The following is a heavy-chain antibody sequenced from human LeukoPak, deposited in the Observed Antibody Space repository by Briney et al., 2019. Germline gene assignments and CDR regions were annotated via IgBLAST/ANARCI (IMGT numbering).Heavy chain of an antibody. CDR2: ISYTGSS. J-gene: IGHJ6*03. V-gene: IGHV4-61*01. D-gene: IGHD6-6*01. Sequence: PSETLSLTCTVSGGSVSSGNSYWSWIRQPPGKGLEWIGYISYTGSSIHNPSLKSRVTISVDTSKDQFSLKLSSVTAADTAVYYCAREYSMSSAGGYYYYYMDVWGKGTTVTVSS. CDR1: GGSVSSGNSY. CDR3: AREYSMSSAGGYYYYYMDV.